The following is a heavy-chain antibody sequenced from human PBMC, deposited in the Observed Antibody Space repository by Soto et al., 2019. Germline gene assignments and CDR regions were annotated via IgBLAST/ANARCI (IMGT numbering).Heavy chain of an antibody. CDR2: IESKADNYAT. CDR1: GLTFSGSA. J-gene: IGHJ6*03. D-gene: IGHD5-12*01. Sequence: EVQLVESGGGLVQPGGSLKLSCAASGLTFSGSAVHWVRLASGKGLEWVGRIESKADNYATAYAASVKGRFTISRDDSENTAYLQMNSLKTEDTAVYYCTRHLVATMGAYYYYYMDVWGKGTTVTVSS. CDR3: TRHLVATMGAYYYYYMDV. V-gene: IGHV3-73*01.